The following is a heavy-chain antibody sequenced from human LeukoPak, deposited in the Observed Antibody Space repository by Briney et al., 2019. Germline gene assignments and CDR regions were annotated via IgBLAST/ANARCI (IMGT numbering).Heavy chain of an antibody. J-gene: IGHJ6*03. V-gene: IGHV1-8*03. CDR2: MNPNRGNT. CDR3: ARGRNWGDLARAINYYYYYMDV. D-gene: IGHD3-16*01. Sequence: ASVNVSCKASGSTFTSYDINWVGQSTRQALEWMGWMNPNRGNTGYAQKFQGRVTITRNTSISTAYMELSSLRCEDTAVYYCARGRNWGDLARAINYYYYYMDVWGKGTTVTVSS. CDR1: GSTFTSYD.